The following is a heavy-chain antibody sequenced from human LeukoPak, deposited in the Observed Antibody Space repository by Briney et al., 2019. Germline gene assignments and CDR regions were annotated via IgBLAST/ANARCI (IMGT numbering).Heavy chain of an antibody. J-gene: IGHJ5*02. D-gene: IGHD6-13*01. CDR3: ARDIGAAGIRLDP. CDR1: GFTFSSYD. CDR2: ISSSGNTI. Sequence: GGSLRLSCGASGFTFSSYDMNWVRQAPGKGLEWVSYISSSGNTIYYADSVKGRFTISRDNPKNSLYLQMNSLRAEDTDVYYCARDIGAAGIRLDPWGQGTLVTVSS. V-gene: IGHV3-48*03.